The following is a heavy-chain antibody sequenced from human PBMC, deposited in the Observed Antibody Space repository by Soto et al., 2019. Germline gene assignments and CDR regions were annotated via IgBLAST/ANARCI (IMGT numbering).Heavy chain of an antibody. CDR2: IFPDDSNT. D-gene: IGHD3-10*01. CDR3: AREIMVRGVPRFDP. J-gene: IGHJ5*02. V-gene: IGHV5-51*01. CDR1: GYSFTNYW. Sequence: PGESLNISCQGSGYSFTNYWIAWVRQMPGKGLEWMGIIFPDDSNTKYSPSFQGQVTISADKSIRTTYLQWRSLKASDTAIYYCAREIMVRGVPRFDPWGQGTLVTVSS.